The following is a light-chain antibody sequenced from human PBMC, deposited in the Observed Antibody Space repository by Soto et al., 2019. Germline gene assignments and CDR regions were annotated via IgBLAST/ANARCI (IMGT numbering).Light chain of an antibody. V-gene: IGKV3-20*01. CDR2: GAS. J-gene: IGKJ3*01. Sequence: VLTQSPGTLSLSPGDRATLSCRASQGVSANSLGWYQQKVGQGPRLLIYGASSRATGIPDRFSGNGSGTDFPLTVSRLEPEDFGVYFCHQYGSTPFTFGPGTKVDVK. CDR1: QGVSANS. CDR3: HQYGSTPFT.